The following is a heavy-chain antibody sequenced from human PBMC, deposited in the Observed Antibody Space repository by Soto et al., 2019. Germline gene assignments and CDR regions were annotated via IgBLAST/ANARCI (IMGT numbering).Heavy chain of an antibody. CDR2: ISSSSSYI. CDR1: GFTFSSYS. CDR3: ARVPLSRSWYLNWFDP. V-gene: IGHV3-21*01. J-gene: IGHJ5*02. Sequence: GGSLRLSCAASGFTFSSYSMNWVRQAPGKGLEWVSSISSSSSYIYYADSVKGRFTISRDNAKNSLYLQMNSLRAEDTAVYYCARVPLSRSWYLNWFDPWGQGTLVTVSS. D-gene: IGHD6-13*01.